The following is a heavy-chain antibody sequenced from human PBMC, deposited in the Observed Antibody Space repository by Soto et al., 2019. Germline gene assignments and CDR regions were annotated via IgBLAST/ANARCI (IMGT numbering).Heavy chain of an antibody. CDR1: GFTVDDYA. J-gene: IGHJ4*02. Sequence: EVQLVESGGGLVQPGRSLRLSCAASGFTVDDYAMHWVRQAPGKGLEWVSGISWNSETIDYADSVKGRFTISRDNAKSSLFLQMNRLRPDGHALYFCAKDMEWGGMNKISLFDSWGQGTLVTVSS. CDR3: AKDMEWGGMNKISLFDS. CDR2: ISWNSETI. D-gene: IGHD3-16*01. V-gene: IGHV3-9*01.